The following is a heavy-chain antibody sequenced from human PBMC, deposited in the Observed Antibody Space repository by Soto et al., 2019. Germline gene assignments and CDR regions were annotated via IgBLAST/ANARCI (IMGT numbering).Heavy chain of an antibody. CDR2: ISYDGSNK. J-gene: IGHJ4*02. CDR3: ARDPKRVHSSSSYYFDY. V-gene: IGHV3-30*03. CDR1: GFTFSSYG. Sequence: QVQLVESGGGVVQPGRSLRLSCAASGFTFSSYGMHWVRQAPGKGLEWVAVISYDGSNKYYADSVKGRFTISRDNSKNTLYLQMNSLRAEDTAVYYCARDPKRVHSSSSYYFDYWGQGTLVTVSS. D-gene: IGHD6-6*01.